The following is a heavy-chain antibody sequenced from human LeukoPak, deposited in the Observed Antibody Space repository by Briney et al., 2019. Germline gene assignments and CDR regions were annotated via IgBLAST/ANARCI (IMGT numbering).Heavy chain of an antibody. CDR2: INPSGGST. D-gene: IGHD3-22*01. J-gene: IGHJ4*01. Sequence: ASVKVSCKASGYTSTTYYMPWVRQAPGQGLEWMGMINPSGGSTSYAQKFQGRVTMTRDTSTTTVYMELSSLRSEDTAMYYCARVDSSGYIHDYWGQGTLVTVSS. V-gene: IGHV1-46*01. CDR1: GYTSTTYY. CDR3: ARVDSSGYIHDY.